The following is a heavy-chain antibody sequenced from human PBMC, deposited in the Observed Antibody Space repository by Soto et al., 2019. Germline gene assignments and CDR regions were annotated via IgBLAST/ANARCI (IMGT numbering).Heavy chain of an antibody. J-gene: IGHJ3*02. CDR2: IIPIFGTA. CDR1: GGTFSSYA. D-gene: IGHD3-16*01. Sequence: SVKVSCKASGGTFSSYAISWVRQAPGQGLEWMGGIIPIFGTANYAQKFQGRVTITADESTSTAYMELSSLRSEDTAVYYCAILPSTYTTNAFDIWGQGTMVTVS. V-gene: IGHV1-69*13. CDR3: AILPSTYTTNAFDI.